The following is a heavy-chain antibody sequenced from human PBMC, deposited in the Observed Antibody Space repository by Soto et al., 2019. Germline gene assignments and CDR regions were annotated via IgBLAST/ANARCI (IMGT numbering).Heavy chain of an antibody. Sequence: SGPTLVNPTQTLTLTCTFSGFSLGASEVCVSWIRQPPGKALEWLAHIYWDDDKRYSPSLMSRLTITKDTSQNQVVLTMTNMDPVDAGTYFCAHSRDGSGTYPSFFDFWGHGTLVTVSS. CDR2: IYWDDDK. V-gene: IGHV2-5*02. CDR3: AHSRDGSGTYPSFFDF. J-gene: IGHJ4*01. CDR1: GFSLGASEVC. D-gene: IGHD3-10*01.